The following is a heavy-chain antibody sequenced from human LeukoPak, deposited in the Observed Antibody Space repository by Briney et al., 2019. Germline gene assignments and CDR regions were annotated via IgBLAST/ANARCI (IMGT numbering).Heavy chain of an antibody. Sequence: PSETLSLTCTVSGDSIGSSSYFWDWIRQPPGKGLEWIGSIYYGGSSYYNPSLKSRVTISVDTSKNQFSLKLSSVTAADTAVYYCARGPTRFDYWGQGTLVTVSS. CDR1: GDSIGSSSYF. J-gene: IGHJ4*02. V-gene: IGHV4-39*01. CDR3: ARGPTRFDY. CDR2: IYYGGSS.